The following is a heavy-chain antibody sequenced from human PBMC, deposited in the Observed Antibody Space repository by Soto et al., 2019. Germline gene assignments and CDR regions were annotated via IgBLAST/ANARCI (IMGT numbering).Heavy chain of an antibody. CDR2: ISCCCIST. Sequence: GGSPRLSCAASGFSFSTYGMHWVRQAPGKGLELVSVISCCCISTYYADSVKGRFTISRDNSKNTLYLQMNSLRAEDTAVYYCASRSSGWYFDYWGQGTLVTVSS. CDR1: GFSFSTYG. D-gene: IGHD6-19*01. CDR3: ASRSSGWYFDY. V-gene: IGHV3-23*01. J-gene: IGHJ4*02.